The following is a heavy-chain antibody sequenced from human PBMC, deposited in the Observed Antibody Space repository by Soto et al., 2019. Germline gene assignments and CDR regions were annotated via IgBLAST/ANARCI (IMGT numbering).Heavy chain of an antibody. J-gene: IGHJ4*02. D-gene: IGHD6-13*01. CDR2: IYSGGSK. CDR3: AGDPTGIAASGGGG. V-gene: IGHV3-53*01. CDR1: GFTVSNNY. Sequence: EVQLVESGVGLIQPGGSLRLSCAASGFTVSNNYTRWVRQAPGNGLEWVSLIYSGGSKHYADSVKGRFTISRDNSKNTLYLQMNSLRVEDTAVYYFAGDPTGIAASGGGGWGQGNLVTVS.